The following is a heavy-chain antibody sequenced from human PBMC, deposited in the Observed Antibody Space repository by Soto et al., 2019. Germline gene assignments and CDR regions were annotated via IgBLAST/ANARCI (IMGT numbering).Heavy chain of an antibody. J-gene: IGHJ6*03. D-gene: IGHD6-6*01. CDR3: ARETKVAAPLGDYYYYMDV. V-gene: IGHV4-34*01. CDR1: GGSFRTYY. Sequence: QVQLQQWGAGLLKPSETLSLTCAVYGGSFRTYYWSWIRQPPGKGLERIGEINHRGRTNYSPSLKSRVTISVDTSKKQFTLKLSSVTAADTAVYYCARETKVAAPLGDYYYYMDVWGKGTTVTVSS. CDR2: INHRGRT.